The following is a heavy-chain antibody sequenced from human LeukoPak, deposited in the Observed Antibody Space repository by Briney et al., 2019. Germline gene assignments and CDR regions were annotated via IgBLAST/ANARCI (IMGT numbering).Heavy chain of an antibody. CDR2: INADTGKP. V-gene: IGHV7-4-1*02. CDR1: GYTFNTHS. J-gene: IGHJ4*02. D-gene: IGHD6-13*01. Sequence: GASVKVSCKASGYTFNTHSITWVRQAPGQGLEWLGWINADTGKPTYAQDFTGRFVFSLDTSVSTAYLQISSLKAEDTAVYYCARHSRGSEDWGQGTLVTVSS. CDR3: ARHSRGSED.